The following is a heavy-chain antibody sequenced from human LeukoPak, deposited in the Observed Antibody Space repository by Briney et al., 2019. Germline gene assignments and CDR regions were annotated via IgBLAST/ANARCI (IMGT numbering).Heavy chain of an antibody. CDR3: AKDPHWGILDGYNNYFDY. Sequence: GGSLRLSCAASGFTFSSYGMHWVRQAPGKGLEWVAVIWYDGSNKYYADSVKGRFTISRDNSKNTLYLQMNSLRAEDTAVYYCAKDPHWGILDGYNNYFDYWGQGTLVTVSS. CDR2: IWYDGSNK. D-gene: IGHD5-24*01. V-gene: IGHV3-33*06. CDR1: GFTFSSYG. J-gene: IGHJ4*02.